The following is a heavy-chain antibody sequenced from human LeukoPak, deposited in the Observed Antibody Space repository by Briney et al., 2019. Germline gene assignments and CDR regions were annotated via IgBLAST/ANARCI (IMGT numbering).Heavy chain of an antibody. J-gene: IGHJ4*02. V-gene: IGHV4-34*01. D-gene: IGHD3-9*01. CDR3: ARRSLLRYFDWSQRYYYFDY. CDR1: GGSFSGYY. CDR2: INHSGST. Sequence: SETLSLTCAVYGGSFSGYYWSWIRQPPGKGLEWIGEINHSGSTNYNPSLKSRVTISVDTSKNQFSLKLSSVTAADTAVYYCARRSLLRYFDWSQRYYYFDYWGQGTLVTVSS.